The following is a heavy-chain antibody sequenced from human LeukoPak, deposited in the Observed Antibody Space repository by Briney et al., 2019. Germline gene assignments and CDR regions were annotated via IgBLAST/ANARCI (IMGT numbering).Heavy chain of an antibody. CDR2: ISAYNGNT. CDR3: AREGMATITRDAFDI. CDR1: GYTFTSYG. D-gene: IGHD5-24*01. V-gene: IGHV1-18*01. Sequence: ASVKVSCKASGYTFTSYGIGWVRQAPGQGLEWMGWISAYNGNTNYAQKFQGRVTMTTDTSTSTAYMELRSLRSDDTAVYYCAREGMATITRDAFDIWGQGTMVTVSS. J-gene: IGHJ3*02.